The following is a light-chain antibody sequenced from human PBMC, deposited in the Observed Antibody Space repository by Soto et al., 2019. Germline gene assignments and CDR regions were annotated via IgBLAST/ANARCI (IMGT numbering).Light chain of an antibody. CDR3: KQFNSYPQT. Sequence: AIQLTQSPSSLSASVGDRVTITCRASQGISSALAWYQQKPGKAPKLLIYDASSLESGVPSRFSDSGSGTDFTLTISSLKPEDFATYYCKQFNSYPQTFGQGTKVEIK. V-gene: IGKV1-13*02. CDR1: QGISSA. CDR2: DAS. J-gene: IGKJ1*01.